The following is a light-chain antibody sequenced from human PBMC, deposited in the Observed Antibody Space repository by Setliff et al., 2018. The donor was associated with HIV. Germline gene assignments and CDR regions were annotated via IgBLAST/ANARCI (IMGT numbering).Light chain of an antibody. Sequence: QSALAQPASVSGSPGQSITISCTGTSTDVGGYDYVPWYQHHTGKAPKLIIFDVNNRPSGISNRFSGSKSGNTASLTISGLQAEDEGDYYCSSYTSSSSVFGGGTKVTVL. CDR3: SSYTSSSSV. V-gene: IGLV2-14*01. J-gene: IGLJ2*01. CDR1: STDVGGYDY. CDR2: DVN.